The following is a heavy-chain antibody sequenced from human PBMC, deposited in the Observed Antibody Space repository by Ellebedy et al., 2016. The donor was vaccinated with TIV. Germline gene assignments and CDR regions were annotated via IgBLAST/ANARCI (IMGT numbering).Heavy chain of an antibody. J-gene: IGHJ6*02. CDR3: ATYSSGVYYGMDV. CDR1: GGTFSSYA. CDR2: IIPIFGTA. Sequence: SVKVSXXASGGTFSSYAISWVRQAPGQGLEWMGGIIPIFGTANYAQKFQGRVTMTEDTSTDTAYMELSSLRSEDTAVYYCATYSSGVYYGMDVWGQGTTVTVSS. V-gene: IGHV1-69*06. D-gene: IGHD2-15*01.